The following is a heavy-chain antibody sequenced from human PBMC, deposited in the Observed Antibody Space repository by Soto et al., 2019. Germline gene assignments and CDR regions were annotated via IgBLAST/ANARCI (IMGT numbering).Heavy chain of an antibody. CDR1: GGSISSSSYY. CDR2: IYYSGST. CDR3: ARSRTGLGGDY. J-gene: IGHJ4*02. V-gene: IGHV4-39*01. Sequence: QLQLQESGPGLVKPSETLSLTCTVSGGSISSSSYYWGWIRQPPGKGLEWIGSIYYSGSTYYNPSLKSRVTISVDTSKNQFSLKLSSVTAADTAVYYCARSRTGLGGDYWGQGTLVTVSS. D-gene: IGHD1-1*01.